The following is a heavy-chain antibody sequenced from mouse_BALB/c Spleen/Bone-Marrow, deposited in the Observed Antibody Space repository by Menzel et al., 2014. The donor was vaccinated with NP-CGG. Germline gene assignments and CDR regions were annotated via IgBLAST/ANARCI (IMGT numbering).Heavy chain of an antibody. CDR3: ARLGRDY. J-gene: IGHJ2*01. D-gene: IGHD4-1*01. V-gene: IGHV1S29*02. Sequence: GPELVKPGASVKISCKASGYTFTDYNMHWVKQSHGKSLEWIGYIYPYNGGTGYNQKFKSKATLTVDNSSSTAYMELRSLTSEDSAVYYCARLGRDYWGQGTTLTVSS. CDR1: GYTFTDYN. CDR2: IYPYNGGT.